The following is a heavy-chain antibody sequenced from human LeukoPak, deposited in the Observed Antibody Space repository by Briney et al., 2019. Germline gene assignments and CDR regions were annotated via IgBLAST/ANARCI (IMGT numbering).Heavy chain of an antibody. J-gene: IGHJ3*02. CDR2: INPNSGGT. D-gene: IGHD5-18*01. CDR3: ARERIQLWSPRDAFDI. Sequence: ASVKVSCKASGYTFTGYYMHWVRQAPGQGLEWMGWINPNSGGTNYAQKFQGRVTMTRDTSISTAYMELSRLRSDDTAVYYCARERIQLWSPRDAFDISGQGTMVTVSS. V-gene: IGHV1-2*02. CDR1: GYTFTGYY.